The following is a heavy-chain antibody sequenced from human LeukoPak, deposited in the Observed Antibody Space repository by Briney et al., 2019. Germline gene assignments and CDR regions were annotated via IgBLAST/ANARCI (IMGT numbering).Heavy chain of an antibody. CDR1: GGTFSSYT. CDR3: ARALLDYYDSSGYLDY. Sequence: SVRVSCKASGGTFSSYTISWVRQAPGQGLEWMGRIIPILGIANYAQKFQGRVTITADKSTSTAYMELSSLRSEDTAVYYCARALLDYYDSSGYLDYWGQGTLVTVSS. D-gene: IGHD3-22*01. J-gene: IGHJ4*02. V-gene: IGHV1-69*02. CDR2: IIPILGIA.